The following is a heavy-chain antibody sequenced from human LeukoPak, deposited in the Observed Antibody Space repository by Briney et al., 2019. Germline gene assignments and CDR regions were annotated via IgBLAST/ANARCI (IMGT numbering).Heavy chain of an antibody. CDR2: VIMVTMGGTT. CDR1: GFTFSNAW. D-gene: IGHD6-13*01. Sequence: GGGLRLSCAASGFTFSNAWMSWVRQAPGKGLEWVGRVIMVTMGGTTAYTAPVKGRFTISRDDTKNTYLQMNSLESEDTAVYYCTAGIGRSDFDYWGQGTLVTPSA. J-gene: IGHJ4*02. V-gene: IGHV3-15*01. CDR3: TAGIGRSDFDY.